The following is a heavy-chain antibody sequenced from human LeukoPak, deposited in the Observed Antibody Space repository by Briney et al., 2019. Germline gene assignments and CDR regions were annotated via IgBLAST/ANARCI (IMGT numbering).Heavy chain of an antibody. D-gene: IGHD3-22*01. J-gene: IGHJ4*02. Sequence: PGGSLRLSCAASGFTFSSYAMSWVRQAPGKGLEWVSAISGSGGSTYYADSVKGRFTVSRDNSKNTLYLQMNSLRAEDTAVYYCAKSLDYDGGVLWALPHYWGQGTLVTASS. V-gene: IGHV3-23*01. CDR2: ISGSGGST. CDR3: AKSLDYDGGVLWALPHY. CDR1: GFTFSSYA.